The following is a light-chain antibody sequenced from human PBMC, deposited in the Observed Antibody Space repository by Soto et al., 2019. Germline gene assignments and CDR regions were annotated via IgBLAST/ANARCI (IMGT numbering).Light chain of an antibody. Sequence: DIQMTQSPPSLSASVGDRVTITCRASQSISDYVNWYQQKPGKAPNLLIYAASTLQSGVPSRFSGRGSGTDFSLTISSLQPEDFATYYCQQGYRTPLSFGGGTKVEIK. V-gene: IGKV1-39*01. CDR1: QSISDY. CDR3: QQGYRTPLS. J-gene: IGKJ4*01. CDR2: AAS.